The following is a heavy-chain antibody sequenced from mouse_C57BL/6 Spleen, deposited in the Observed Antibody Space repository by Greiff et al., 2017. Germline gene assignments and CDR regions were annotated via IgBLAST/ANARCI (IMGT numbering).Heavy chain of an antibody. J-gene: IGHJ4*01. CDR3: AKGLSGDAMDY. CDR1: GFSLTSYG. V-gene: IGHV2-5*01. Sequence: QVQLKESGPGLVQPSQSLSITCTVSGFSLTSYGVHWVRQSPGKGLEWLGVIWSGGSTDYNAAFMSRLSITKANSQSQVYFTMPSLQADDTAIYYCAKGLSGDAMDYWGQGTSVTVSS. D-gene: IGHD3-1*01. CDR2: IWSGGST.